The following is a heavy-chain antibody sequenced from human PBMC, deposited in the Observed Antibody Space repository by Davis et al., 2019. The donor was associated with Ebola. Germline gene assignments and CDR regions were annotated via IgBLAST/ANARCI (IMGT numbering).Heavy chain of an antibody. CDR2: IFPRDSDT. V-gene: IGHV5-51*01. J-gene: IGHJ4*02. Sequence: GESLKISCKGSGYDFTSSWIAWVRLMPGKGLEWVGIIFPRDSDTRYSPSFLGQVTISADKSIGTAYLRWTHLKASDTAMYYCARGSGSGTYLPSVSFDYWGQGTLVTVSS. CDR3: ARGSGSGTYLPSVSFDY. CDR1: GYDFTSSW. D-gene: IGHD3-10*01.